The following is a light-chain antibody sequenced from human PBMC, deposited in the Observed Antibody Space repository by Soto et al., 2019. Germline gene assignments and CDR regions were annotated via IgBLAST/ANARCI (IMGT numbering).Light chain of an antibody. CDR2: DAS. Sequence: EIVLTHSPGTLSLSPLEIATLSFRASQSVSSSCLAWYQQKPGQAPRLLIYDASSRATGIPDRFSGSGSGTDFTLTITRLEPEDSAVYFCQQYTGPPTTFGQGTRLEIK. CDR3: QQYTGPPTT. J-gene: IGKJ5*01. V-gene: IGKV3-20*01. CDR1: QSVSSSC.